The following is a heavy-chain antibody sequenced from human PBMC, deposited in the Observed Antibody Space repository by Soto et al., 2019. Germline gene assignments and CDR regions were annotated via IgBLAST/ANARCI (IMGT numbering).Heavy chain of an antibody. D-gene: IGHD1-26*01. J-gene: IGHJ1*01. V-gene: IGHV3-23*01. CDR2: SSCSGGST. Sequence: GGSLRLSCAASGFTFSSDAMSWVRQAPGKGLEWVSASSCSGGSTYHAHPVKGRFTTSRDNPKNTLYLQMNSLSAEDTAVYYCAKESWELLLYFQHWGQGTLVTVSS. CDR1: GFTFSSDA. CDR3: AKESWELLLYFQH.